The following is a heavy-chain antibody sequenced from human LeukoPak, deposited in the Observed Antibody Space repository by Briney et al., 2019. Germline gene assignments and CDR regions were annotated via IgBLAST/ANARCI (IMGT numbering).Heavy chain of an antibody. CDR3: ASNFKLRFLEWLPLGFDY. Sequence: PGGSLRLSCAASGFTFSNYNMNWVRQAPGKGLEWLSYISSSSSPIYYADSVRGRFTISRDNAKNSLYLQMNSLRVEDTAVYYCASNFKLRFLEWLPLGFDYRGQGTLVTVSS. CDR2: ISSSSSPI. D-gene: IGHD3-3*01. CDR1: GFTFSNYN. J-gene: IGHJ4*02. V-gene: IGHV3-48*01.